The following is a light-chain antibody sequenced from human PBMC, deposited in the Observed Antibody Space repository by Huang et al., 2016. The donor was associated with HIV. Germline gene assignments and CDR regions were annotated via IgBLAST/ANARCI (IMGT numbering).Light chain of an antibody. CDR3: QQRSRT. CDR1: QSISNY. CDR2: DAS. V-gene: IGKV3-11*01. J-gene: IGKJ4*01. Sequence: EIVLTQSPATLSLSPGERATLSCRASQSISNYLALYQQKPGQATRLLIYDASNRATGIPARFSGSGSGTDFTLTISSLESEDFAVYYCQQRSRTFGGGTKVEIK.